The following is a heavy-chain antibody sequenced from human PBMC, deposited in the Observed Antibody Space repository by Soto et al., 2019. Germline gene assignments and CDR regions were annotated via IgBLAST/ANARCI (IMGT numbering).Heavy chain of an antibody. CDR2: ISYDGSNK. Sequence: GGSLRLSCAASGFTFSSYAMHWVRQAPGKGLEWVAVISYDGSNKYYADSVKGRFTISRGNSKNTLYLQMNSLRAEDTAVYYCARSASSSSFYYFDYWGQGTLVTVSS. CDR1: GFTFSSYA. D-gene: IGHD6-6*01. CDR3: ARSASSSSFYYFDY. V-gene: IGHV3-30-3*01. J-gene: IGHJ4*02.